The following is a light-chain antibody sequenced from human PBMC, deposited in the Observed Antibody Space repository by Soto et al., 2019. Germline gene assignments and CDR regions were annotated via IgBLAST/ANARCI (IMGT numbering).Light chain of an antibody. V-gene: IGKV2D-29*01. CDR2: EVS. Sequence: DIVMTQTPLSLSVTPGQSASISCKSSQGLLPSEGKTYLSWFFQKPGQPPQLLIYEVSNRFSGKSDRFSASGSGTDFTLKISRVEAEDTGVYYCMQTTQFPFTFGPGTKVDI. J-gene: IGKJ3*01. CDR3: MQTTQFPFT. CDR1: QGLLPSEGKTY.